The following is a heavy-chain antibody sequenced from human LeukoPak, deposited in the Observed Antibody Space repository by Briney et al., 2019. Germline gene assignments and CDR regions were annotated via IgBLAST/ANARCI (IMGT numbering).Heavy chain of an antibody. Sequence: GGSLRLSCEASGFTFSSYAMSWVRQAPGQGLEWMSAISGSGGSTYYADSLKGRFTISRDNSKNTLYLQMNSVRAEDTAVYCCAFSLPGPYYYDSSAKGYWGQGTLVTVSS. CDR2: ISGSGGST. CDR3: AFSLPGPYYYDSSAKGY. CDR1: GFTFSSYA. D-gene: IGHD3-22*01. J-gene: IGHJ4*02. V-gene: IGHV3-23*01.